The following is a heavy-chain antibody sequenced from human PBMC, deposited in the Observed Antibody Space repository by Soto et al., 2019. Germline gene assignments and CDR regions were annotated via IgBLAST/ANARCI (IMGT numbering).Heavy chain of an antibody. V-gene: IGHV1-69*13. J-gene: IGHJ5*02. D-gene: IGHD2-2*01. CDR3: AREGICSSTSCPTSPWFDP. CDR1: GGTFSSYA. CDR2: IIPIFGTA. Sequence: SVKVSCKASGGTFSSYAISWVRQAPGQGLEWMGGIIPIFGTANYAQKFQGRVTITADESTSTAYMELSSLRSEDTAVYYCAREGICSSTSCPTSPWFDPWGQGTLVTVSS.